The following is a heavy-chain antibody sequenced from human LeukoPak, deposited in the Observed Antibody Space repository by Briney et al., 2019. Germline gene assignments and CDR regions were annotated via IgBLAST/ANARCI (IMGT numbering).Heavy chain of an antibody. D-gene: IGHD3-22*01. CDR2: ISSSGSTI. V-gene: IGHV3-48*03. J-gene: IGHJ4*02. CDR3: AKRHDTLYYYDSSGYGKLPDY. Sequence: PGGSLRLSCAASGFTFSSYEMNRVRQAPGKGLEWVSYISSSGSTIYYPDSVKGRFPISRDNAKNSLYLQMNSLRAEDTAVYYCAKRHDTLYYYDSSGYGKLPDYWGQGTLVIVSS. CDR1: GFTFSSYE.